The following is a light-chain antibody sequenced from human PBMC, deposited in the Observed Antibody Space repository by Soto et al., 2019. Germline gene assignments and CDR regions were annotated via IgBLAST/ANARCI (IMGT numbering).Light chain of an antibody. CDR3: QQYGSSRPMYT. Sequence: EIVLTQSPGTLSLSPGERATLSCRASQSVSSSYLAWYQQKPCQAPRLLIYGASRRATGIPDRFSGSGSGTDLTHTISRLETEDFAVYYCQQYGSSRPMYTFGQGTKLEIK. CDR1: QSVSSSY. J-gene: IGKJ2*01. CDR2: GAS. V-gene: IGKV3-20*01.